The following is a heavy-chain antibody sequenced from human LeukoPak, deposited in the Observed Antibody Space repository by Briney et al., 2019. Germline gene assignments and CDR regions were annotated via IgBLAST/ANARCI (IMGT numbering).Heavy chain of an antibody. CDR3: ARLVEYYDILTGPDY. V-gene: IGHV1-69*13. CDR1: GGTFSSYA. J-gene: IGHJ4*02. D-gene: IGHD3-9*01. CDR2: IIPIFGTA. Sequence: ASVKVSCKASGGTFSSYAISWVRQAPGQGLEWMGGIIPIFGTANYAQKFQGGVTITADESTSTAYMELSSLRSEDTAVYYCARLVEYYDILTGPDYWGQGTLVTVSS.